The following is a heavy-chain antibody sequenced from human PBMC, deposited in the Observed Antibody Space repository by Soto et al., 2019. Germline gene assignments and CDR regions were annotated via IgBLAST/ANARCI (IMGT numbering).Heavy chain of an antibody. J-gene: IGHJ6*02. CDR3: AAELGFGKLSVV. Sequence: GASVKVSWKASGDTFKNCVIRWVRQAPGQGLEWMGGIIPLFGTTDFAQRFQGRLTITTDESTTTAYMELSGLRSEDTATYYCAAELGFGKLSVVWGQGTTVTVSS. V-gene: IGHV1-69*05. CDR2: IIPLFGTT. CDR1: GDTFKNCV. D-gene: IGHD7-27*01.